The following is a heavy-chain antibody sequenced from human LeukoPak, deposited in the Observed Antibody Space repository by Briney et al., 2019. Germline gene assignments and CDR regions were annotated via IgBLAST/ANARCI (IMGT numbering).Heavy chain of an antibody. CDR1: GYPFSNYD. V-gene: IGHV1-8*01. J-gene: IGHJ6*03. CDR2: MNPGSGDT. Sequence: ASVKVSCKASGYPFSNYDVNWVRQAPGQGLEWMAWMNPGSGDTGYAQKFQGRHTMSSNISMNTASMELRNLTSEDTAVYFCARSRRGYYMDVWGTGTPVTVSS. CDR3: ARSRRGYYMDV.